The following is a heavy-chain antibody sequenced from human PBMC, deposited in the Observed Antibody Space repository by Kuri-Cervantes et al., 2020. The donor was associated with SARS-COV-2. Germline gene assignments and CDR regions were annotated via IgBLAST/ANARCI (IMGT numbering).Heavy chain of an antibody. V-gene: IGHV4-39*07. CDR1: GGSISSSSYY. D-gene: IGHD6-19*01. CDR3: ARDWSSGWYSPFDYYYGMDV. CDR2: INHSGST. J-gene: IGHJ6*02. Sequence: SETLSLTCTVSGGSISSSSYYWSWIRQPPGKGLEWIGEINHSGSTNYDPSLKSRVTISVDTSKNQFSLQLNSVTPEDTAVYYCARDWSSGWYSPFDYYYGMDVWGQGTTVTVSS.